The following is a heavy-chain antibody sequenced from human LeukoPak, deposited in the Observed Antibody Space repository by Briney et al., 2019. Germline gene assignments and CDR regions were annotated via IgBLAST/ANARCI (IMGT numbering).Heavy chain of an antibody. D-gene: IGHD1-1*01. CDR3: ARSGTDWFDP. Sequence: SETLSLTCTVSGGSISSGGYYWSWIRQHPGKGLEWIGSIYYSGSTNYNPSLQGRVTISLDTSRNQFSLKLSSVTAADTAVYYCARSGTDWFDPWGQGTLVTVSS. J-gene: IGHJ5*02. CDR2: IYYSGST. CDR1: GGSISSGGYY. V-gene: IGHV4-31*03.